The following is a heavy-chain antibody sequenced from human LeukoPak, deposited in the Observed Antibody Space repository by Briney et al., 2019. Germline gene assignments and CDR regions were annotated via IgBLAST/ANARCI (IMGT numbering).Heavy chain of an antibody. V-gene: IGHV4-34*01. CDR2: INHSGST. D-gene: IGHD1-7*01. CDR3: ARGRYNWNYSAGGARGLARGYYFDY. CDR1: GGSFSGYY. J-gene: IGHJ4*02. Sequence: SETLSLTCAVYGGSFSGYYWSWIRQPPGKGLEWIGEINHSGSTNYNPSLKSRVTISVDTSKNQFSLKLSSVTAADTAVYYCARGRYNWNYSAGGARGLARGYYFDYWGQGTLVTVSS.